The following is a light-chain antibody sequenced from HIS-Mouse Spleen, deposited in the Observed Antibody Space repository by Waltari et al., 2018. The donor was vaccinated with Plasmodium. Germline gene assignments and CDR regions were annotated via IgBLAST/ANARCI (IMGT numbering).Light chain of an antibody. CDR1: SSDVGSYNL. Sequence: QSALTQPASVSGSPGQSITISCTGTSSDVGSYNLVSSYQQHPGKAPKLMIYEGSKRPAGVFTRFSGAKSGNTASLTISGLQAEDEADYYCWSYAGSSTLVFGGGTKLTVL. CDR2: EGS. CDR3: WSYAGSSTLV. J-gene: IGLJ2*01. V-gene: IGLV2-23*01.